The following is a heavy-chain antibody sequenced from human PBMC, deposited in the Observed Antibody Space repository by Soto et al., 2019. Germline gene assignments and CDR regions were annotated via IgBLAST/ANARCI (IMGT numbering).Heavy chain of an antibody. V-gene: IGHV3-48*01. D-gene: IGHD3-10*01. Sequence: GGSLRLSCAASGFTFSSYSMNWVRQAPGKGLEWVSYISSSSSTIYYADSVKGRFTISRDNAKNSLYLQMNSLRAEDTAVYYCARMVRGVDYYYYYMDVWGKGTTVTVSS. J-gene: IGHJ6*03. CDR1: GFTFSSYS. CDR3: ARMVRGVDYYYYYMDV. CDR2: ISSSSSTI.